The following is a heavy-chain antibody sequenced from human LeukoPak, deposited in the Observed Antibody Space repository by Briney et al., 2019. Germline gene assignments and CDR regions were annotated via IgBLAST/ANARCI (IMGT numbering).Heavy chain of an antibody. V-gene: IGHV4-59*01. D-gene: IGHD3-22*01. CDR3: ARGRKSPYYYDSSGYYCDY. J-gene: IGHJ4*02. CDR1: GGSISSYY. Sequence: SETLSLTCTVSGGSISSYYWSWIRQPPGKGLEWIGYIYYSGSTNYNPSLKGRVTISVDTSKNQFSLKLSSVTAADTAVYYCARGRKSPYYYDSSGYYCDYWGQGTLVTVSS. CDR2: IYYSGST.